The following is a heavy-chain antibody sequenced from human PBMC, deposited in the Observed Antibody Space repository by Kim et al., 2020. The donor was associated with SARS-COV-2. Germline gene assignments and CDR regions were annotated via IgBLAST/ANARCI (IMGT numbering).Heavy chain of an antibody. CDR3: ARDQYYYDSSGFYFRYFDH. Sequence: SRVTISVDTSKNQFSLKLTSVTAADTAVYYCARDQYYYDSSGFYFRYFDHWGQGTLVTVSS. V-gene: IGHV4-39*07. J-gene: IGHJ4*02. D-gene: IGHD3-22*01.